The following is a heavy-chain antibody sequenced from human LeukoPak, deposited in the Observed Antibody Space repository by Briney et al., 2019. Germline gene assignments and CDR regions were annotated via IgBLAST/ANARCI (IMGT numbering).Heavy chain of an antibody. CDR1: GFTFSSYW. Sequence: TGGSLRLSCAASGFTFSSYWMHWVRHAPGKGLVWVSRINSDGSSTSYADSVKGRFTISRDSAKNTLYLQMNSLRAEDTAVYYCARDAVVVVAFNWFDPWGQGTLVTVSS. CDR2: INSDGSST. V-gene: IGHV3-74*01. D-gene: IGHD2-15*01. J-gene: IGHJ5*02. CDR3: ARDAVVVVAFNWFDP.